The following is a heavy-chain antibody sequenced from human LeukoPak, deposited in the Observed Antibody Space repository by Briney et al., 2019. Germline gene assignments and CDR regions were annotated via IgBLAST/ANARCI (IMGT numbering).Heavy chain of an antibody. CDR3: ARRLTQYDCFDP. D-gene: IGHD2-2*01. Sequence: SQTLSLTCAISGDSVSSNSVTWNWIRQSPSRGLEWLGRTYYSSTWYNDYAVSVRGRITGNPDTSKNQFSLHLNSVTPEDTAVYYCARRLTQYDCFDPWGQGILVTVSS. CDR1: GDSVSSNSVT. J-gene: IGHJ5*02. CDR2: TYYSSTWYN. V-gene: IGHV6-1*01.